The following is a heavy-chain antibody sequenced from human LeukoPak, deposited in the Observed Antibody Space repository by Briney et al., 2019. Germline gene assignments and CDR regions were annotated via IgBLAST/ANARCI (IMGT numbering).Heavy chain of an antibody. V-gene: IGHV4-4*07. CDR3: ARDRDGIFGVVNSYFDY. CDR1: GGSFSGYY. CDR2: IYTSGST. D-gene: IGHD3-3*01. J-gene: IGHJ4*02. Sequence: SETLSLTCAVYGGSFSGYYWSWIRQPAGKGLEWIGRIYTSGSTNYNPSLKSRVTMSVDTSKNQFSLKLSSVTAADTAVYYCARDRDGIFGVVNSYFDYWGQGTLVTVSS.